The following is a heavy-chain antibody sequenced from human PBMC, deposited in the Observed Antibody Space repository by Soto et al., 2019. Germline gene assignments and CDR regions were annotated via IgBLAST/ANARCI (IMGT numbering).Heavy chain of an antibody. J-gene: IGHJ3*01. CDR2: IYTSGTT. CDR3: AGQGYSGSRRSAFEF. CDR1: PGSISSYY. Sequence: PSQTLPRTGTVSPGSISSYYWSWTRQPARKGLERIGRIYTSGTTNYNPSLKSRVTMSVDTSKNQFSLKLSPVTAAATAVYSCAGQGYSGSRRSAFEFWQQVTM. D-gene: IGHD1-26*01. V-gene: IGHV4-4*07.